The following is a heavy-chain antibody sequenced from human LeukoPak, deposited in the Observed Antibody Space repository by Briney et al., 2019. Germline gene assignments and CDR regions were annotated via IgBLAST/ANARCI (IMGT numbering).Heavy chain of an antibody. CDR3: AREPDGYKTSGVFDI. Sequence: SGTLSLTCAVSGGSISSSNWWSWVRQPPGKGLEWIGEIYHSGSTNYNPSLKSRVTISVDTSKTQFSLRVTSVTAADTAVYYCAREPDGYKTSGVFDIWGQGTMVTVSS. J-gene: IGHJ3*02. D-gene: IGHD5-24*01. V-gene: IGHV4-4*02. CDR1: GGSISSSNW. CDR2: IYHSGST.